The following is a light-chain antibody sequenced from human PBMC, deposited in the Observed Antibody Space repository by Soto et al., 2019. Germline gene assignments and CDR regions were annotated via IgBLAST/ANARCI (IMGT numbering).Light chain of an antibody. Sequence: EIVVTQSPSTLSLSPGERATLSCRASQSVSSRHLAWYQQKPGQAPRLLIYGTSNRATGTPDRFSGSGSGPDFSLIISRLEPEDFAVYYCQYYGSSPRTFGQGTKV. J-gene: IGKJ1*01. CDR2: GTS. CDR1: QSVSSRH. CDR3: QYYGSSPRT. V-gene: IGKV3-20*01.